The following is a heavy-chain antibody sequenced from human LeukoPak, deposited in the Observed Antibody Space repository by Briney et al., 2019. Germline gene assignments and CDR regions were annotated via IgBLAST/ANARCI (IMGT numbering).Heavy chain of an antibody. CDR2: IKEDGSVQ. CDR3: VGQLLRAV. D-gene: IGHD2-2*01. Sequence: GGSLRLSCTASGFPFSLYWISWVRQAPGKGLEWVANIKEDGSVQDYVDSVKGRFTISRDNAKNSVYLQMNSLRVDDTAVYYCVGQLLRAVWGKGTTVTVSS. CDR1: GFPFSLYW. J-gene: IGHJ6*04. V-gene: IGHV3-7*01.